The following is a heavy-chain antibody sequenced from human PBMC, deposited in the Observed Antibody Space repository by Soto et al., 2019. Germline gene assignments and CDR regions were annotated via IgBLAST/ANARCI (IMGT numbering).Heavy chain of an antibody. J-gene: IGHJ6*02. Sequence: LSLTCAVYGGSFSGYFWNWIRQPPGKGLEWIGEINHSGSTNYSPSLKSRVTISVDTSKKQFSLKLSSVTAADTAVYYCARGKEVTAVFSYYDKMDVWGQGTTVTVSS. CDR3: ARGKEVTAVFSYYDKMDV. D-gene: IGHD2-21*02. CDR1: GGSFSGYF. V-gene: IGHV4-34*01. CDR2: INHSGST.